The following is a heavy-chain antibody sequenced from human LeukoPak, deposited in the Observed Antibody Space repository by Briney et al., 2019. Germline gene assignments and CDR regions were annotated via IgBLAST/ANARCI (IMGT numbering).Heavy chain of an antibody. J-gene: IGHJ4*02. CDR3: AKDYSSSWATFDY. CDR2: VSYDESKT. V-gene: IGHV3-30*18. Sequence: PGGSLRLSCAASGFIFSNAGLHWVRQAPGRGLEWVAVVSYDESKTHYADSVKGRFTISRDNSKNTLYLQMNSLRAEDTAVYYCAKDYSSSWATFDYWGQGTLVTVSS. D-gene: IGHD6-13*01. CDR1: GFIFSNAG.